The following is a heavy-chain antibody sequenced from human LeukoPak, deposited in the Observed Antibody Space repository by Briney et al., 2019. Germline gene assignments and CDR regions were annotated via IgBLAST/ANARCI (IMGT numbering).Heavy chain of an antibody. CDR3: AKDIRGATQGPFDY. Sequence: GGSLRLSCAASGFTFSSYAMSWVRQAPGKGLEWVSGISWNSGSIGYADSVKGRFTTSRDNAKNSLYLQMNSLRAEDMALYYCAKDIRGATQGPFDYWGQGTLVTVSS. V-gene: IGHV3-9*03. J-gene: IGHJ4*02. CDR1: GFTFSSYA. CDR2: ISWNSGSI. D-gene: IGHD1-26*01.